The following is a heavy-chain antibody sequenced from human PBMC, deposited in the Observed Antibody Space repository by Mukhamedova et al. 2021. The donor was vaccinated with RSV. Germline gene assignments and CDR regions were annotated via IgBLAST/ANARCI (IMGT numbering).Heavy chain of an antibody. D-gene: IGHD2-2*01. CDR3: AREDLVVVLSAVVYSDY. CDR1: D. CDR2: ISYDGSNT. J-gene: IGHJ4*02. V-gene: IGHV3-30*03. Sequence: DMHWVRQAPGKGLEWVALISYDGSNTYYTDSVKGRFTISRDNSKDTLYLQMNSLRTEDTATYYCAREDLVVVLSAVVYSDYWGQG.